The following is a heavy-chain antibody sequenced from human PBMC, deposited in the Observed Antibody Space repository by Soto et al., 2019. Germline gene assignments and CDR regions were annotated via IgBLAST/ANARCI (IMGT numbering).Heavy chain of an antibody. Sequence: VKVSCKASGYTFTRYTMNWVRQAPGQRLEWMGWINPDNGNTKSSQKFQDRVIITRDTSASTAYMDLSSLRSEDTAVYYCARGIATGQLDPWGQGTLVTVSS. CDR1: GYTFTRYT. V-gene: IGHV1-3*01. CDR3: ARGIATGQLDP. J-gene: IGHJ5*02. D-gene: IGHD2-15*01. CDR2: INPDNGNT.